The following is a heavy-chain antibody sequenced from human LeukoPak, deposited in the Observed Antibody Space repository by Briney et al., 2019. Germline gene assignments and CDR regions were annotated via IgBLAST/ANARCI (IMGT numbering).Heavy chain of an antibody. J-gene: IGHJ3*02. CDR2: MSYSGRN. D-gene: IGHD1-26*01. Sequence: SETLSLPCTVSGGLNSRYYWSWLRQPPGKARKGLGYMSYSGRNDYNPPLKSRVAISLDTSKNQFSLRLSSVTAADTAVYYCARETRLHSGSYSNDAFDIWGQGTMVTVSS. CDR3: ARETRLHSGSYSNDAFDI. CDR1: GGLNSRYY. V-gene: IGHV4-59*01.